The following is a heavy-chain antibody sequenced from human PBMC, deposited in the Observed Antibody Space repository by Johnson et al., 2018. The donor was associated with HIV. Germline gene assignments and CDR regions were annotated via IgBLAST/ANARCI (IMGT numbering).Heavy chain of an antibody. D-gene: IGHD6-6*01. V-gene: IGHV3-30*02. CDR3: ARDRRSSFDI. CDR1: GFIFSSYG. CDR2: IRYDGSDK. J-gene: IGHJ3*02. Sequence: QVQLVESGGGVVQPGRSLRLSCAASGFIFSSYGMHWVRQAPGKGLEWVAFIRYDGSDKYYADSVKGRFTISRDNSKTTLFLHINSLRAEDTAVYYCARDRRSSFDIWGQGTMVAVSS.